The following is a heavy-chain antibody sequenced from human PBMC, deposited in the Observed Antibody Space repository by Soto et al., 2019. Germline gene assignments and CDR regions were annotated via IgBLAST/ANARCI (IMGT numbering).Heavy chain of an antibody. Sequence: GGSLRLPCAASGFTFSSYAMHWVRQAPGKGLEWVAVISYDGSNKYYADSVKGRFTISRDNAKNSLYLQMNSLRAEDTAVYYCAREIAVAGFDYWGQGTLVTVSS. CDR2: ISYDGSNK. CDR1: GFTFSSYA. J-gene: IGHJ4*02. D-gene: IGHD6-19*01. CDR3: AREIAVAGFDY. V-gene: IGHV3-30-3*01.